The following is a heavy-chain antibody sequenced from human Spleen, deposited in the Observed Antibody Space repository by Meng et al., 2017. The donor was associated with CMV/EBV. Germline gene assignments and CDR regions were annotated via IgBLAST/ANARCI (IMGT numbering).Heavy chain of an antibody. V-gene: IGHV3-9*01. D-gene: IGHD1-26*01. CDR2: ISWNSGSI. J-gene: IGHJ3*02. Sequence: SLKISCAASGFNFNSYWMSWVRQAPGKGLEWVSGISWNSGSIAYGDSVKGRFTISRDNAKNSLYLQMNSLRADDTALYYCARVGLGFDIWGQGTLVTVSS. CDR3: ARVGLGFDI. CDR1: GFNFNSYW.